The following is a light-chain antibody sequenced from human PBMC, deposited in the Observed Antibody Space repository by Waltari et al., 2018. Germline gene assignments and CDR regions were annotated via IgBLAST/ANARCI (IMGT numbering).Light chain of an antibody. J-gene: IGLJ1*01. CDR3: NSRDSTGKLYV. V-gene: IGLV3-19*01. Sequence: SSELTQDPAVSVALGQTVRVTCQGSSLRNYYASWYQQKPGQAPILVIFGQNTRPAGIPARFSGSSSGNTASLIITGAQAEDEADYYCNSRDSTGKLYVFGAGTKVTVL. CDR2: GQN. CDR1: SLRNYY.